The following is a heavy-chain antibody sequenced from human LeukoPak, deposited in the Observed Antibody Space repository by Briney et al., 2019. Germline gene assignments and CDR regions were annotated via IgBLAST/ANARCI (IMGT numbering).Heavy chain of an antibody. CDR3: ARGGYSSGWFAGGVNWFDP. Sequence: PSETLSLTCTVSGGSISSYYWSWIRQPPGKGLEWIGYIYYSGSTNYNPSLKSRVTISVDTSKNQFSLKLSSVTAADTAVYYCARGGYSSGWFAGGVNWFDPWGQGTLVTVSS. J-gene: IGHJ5*02. D-gene: IGHD6-19*01. CDR1: GGSISSYY. V-gene: IGHV4-59*12. CDR2: IYYSGST.